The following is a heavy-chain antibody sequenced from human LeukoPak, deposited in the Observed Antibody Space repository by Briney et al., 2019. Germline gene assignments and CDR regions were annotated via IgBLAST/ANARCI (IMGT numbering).Heavy chain of an antibody. CDR3: ARVLVVRGDFRFGP. Sequence: SETLSLTCTVSGGSISSYYWSWIRQPPGKGLEWIGYIYYSGSTNYNPSLKSRVTISVDTSKNQFSLKLSSVTAADTAVYYCARVLVVRGDFRFGPWGQGTLVTVSS. CDR1: GGSISSYY. D-gene: IGHD3-10*01. CDR2: IYYSGST. J-gene: IGHJ5*02. V-gene: IGHV4-59*01.